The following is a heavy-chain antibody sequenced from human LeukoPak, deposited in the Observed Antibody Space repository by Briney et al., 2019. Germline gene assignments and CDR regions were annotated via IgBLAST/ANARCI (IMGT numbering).Heavy chain of an antibody. CDR2: IIPIFGIA. CDR3: AREQEIGWKGATIELYFDY. J-gene: IGHJ4*02. CDR1: GGTFNIYA. V-gene: IGHV1-69*04. D-gene: IGHD5-12*01. Sequence: GASVKVSFKASGGTFNIYAISWVRQAQGQGREWMGRIIPIFGIANYAQKFQGRVTIPAYKSTSTAYIELSSLRFEDTAVYYCAREQEIGWKGATIELYFDYWGQGTLVTVSS.